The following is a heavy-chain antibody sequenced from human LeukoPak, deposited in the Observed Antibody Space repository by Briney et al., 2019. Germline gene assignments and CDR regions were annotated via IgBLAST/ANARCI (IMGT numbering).Heavy chain of an antibody. CDR1: GGSFSDYY. CDR2: INHSGST. Sequence: PSETLSLTCGVNGGSFSDYYWSWIRQPPGKGLEWIGEINHSGSTNYNPSLKSRVTMSVDTSKNHFSLNLSSVTAADTAVYYCASGREYYDFWSGYYLDYWGQGTLVTVSS. V-gene: IGHV4-34*01. D-gene: IGHD3-3*01. J-gene: IGHJ4*02. CDR3: ASGREYYDFWSGYYLDY.